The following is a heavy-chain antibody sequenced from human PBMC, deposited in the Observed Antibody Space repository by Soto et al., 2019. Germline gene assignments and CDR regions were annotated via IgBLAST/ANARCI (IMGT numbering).Heavy chain of an antibody. CDR1: GFTFSSYA. V-gene: IGHV3-23*01. J-gene: IGHJ4*02. Sequence: PGGSLRLSCAASGFTFSSYAMSWVRQAPGKGLEWVLAISGSGGSTYYADSVKGRFTISRDNSKNTLYLQMNSLRAEDTAVYYCAKDGEYYDILTGYFDYWGQGTLVTVSS. CDR2: ISGSGGST. CDR3: AKDGEYYDILTGYFDY. D-gene: IGHD3-9*01.